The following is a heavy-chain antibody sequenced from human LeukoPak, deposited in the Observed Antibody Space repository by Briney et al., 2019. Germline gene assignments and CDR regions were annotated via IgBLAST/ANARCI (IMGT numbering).Heavy chain of an antibody. CDR1: GGTFSSYA. J-gene: IGHJ4*02. V-gene: IGHV1-69*04. CDR3: ARTSSGSGWLTAFDY. CDR2: IIPILGIA. Sequence: SVKVSCKASGGTFSSYAISWVRQAPGQGLEWMGRIIPILGIANYAQKFQGRVTITADKSTSTAYMELSSLRSEDTAVYYCARTSSGSGWLTAFDYWGQGTLVTVSS. D-gene: IGHD6-19*01.